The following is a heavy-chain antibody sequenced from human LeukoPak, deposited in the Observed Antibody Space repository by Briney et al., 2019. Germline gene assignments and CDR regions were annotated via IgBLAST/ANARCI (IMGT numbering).Heavy chain of an antibody. Sequence: GGSLRLSCAASGFTFSSKWMSWVRQAPGKGLEWVAFIRYDGSNKYYADSVKGRFTISRDNSKNTLYLQMNSLRAEDTAVYYCAKDSYGVIYYYGMDVWGQGTTVTVSS. V-gene: IGHV3-30*02. CDR1: GFTFSSKW. J-gene: IGHJ6*02. CDR3: AKDSYGVIYYYGMDV. D-gene: IGHD4-17*01. CDR2: IRYDGSNK.